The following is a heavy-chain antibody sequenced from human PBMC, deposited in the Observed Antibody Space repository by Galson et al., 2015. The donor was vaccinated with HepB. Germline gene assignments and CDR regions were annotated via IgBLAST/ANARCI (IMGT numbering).Heavy chain of an antibody. J-gene: IGHJ6*03. D-gene: IGHD4-11*01. CDR2: ISNSGSTV. Sequence: SLRLSCAASGFTFSADSMNWVRQAPGKGLEWVSYISNSGSTVYYADSVKGRFTISRDNAKNSLYLQMSSLRAEDTAVYYCSRTVNYYSYYMDVWGKGTTVTVSS. CDR1: GFTFSADS. V-gene: IGHV3-48*01. CDR3: SRTVNYYSYYMDV.